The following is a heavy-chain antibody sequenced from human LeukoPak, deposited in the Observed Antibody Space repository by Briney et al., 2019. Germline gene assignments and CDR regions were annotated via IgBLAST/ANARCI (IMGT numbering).Heavy chain of an antibody. CDR1: GFTFSSYE. J-gene: IGHJ4*02. D-gene: IGHD5-12*01. CDR2: ISSSGSTI. V-gene: IGHV3-48*03. Sequence: GGSLRLSCAASGFTFSSYEMNWVRQAPGKGLEWVSYISSSGSTIYYADSVKGRFTISRDNAKNSLYLQMNGLRAEDTAVYYCARSYTITVDYWGQGTLVTVSS. CDR3: ARSYTITVDY.